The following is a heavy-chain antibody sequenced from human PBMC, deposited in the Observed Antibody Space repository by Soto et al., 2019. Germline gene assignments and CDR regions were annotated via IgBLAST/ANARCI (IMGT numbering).Heavy chain of an antibody. V-gene: IGHV4-4*02. CDR3: PSAGYWCLGS. J-gene: IGHJ4*02. Sequence: SETLSLTCVVCDKSLSRDIWWNWVRQPPGQGREWIGEVHHTKGASYNPPLRSRVTVSEDLFNSKIFLEVHSLGAADTAVYYWPSAGYWCLGSWGQGNPVTVSS. D-gene: IGHD2-8*02. CDR2: VHHTKGA. CDR1: DKSLSRDIW.